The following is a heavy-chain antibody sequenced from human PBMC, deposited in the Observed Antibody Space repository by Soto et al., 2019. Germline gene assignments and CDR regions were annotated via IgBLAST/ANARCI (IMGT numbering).Heavy chain of an antibody. J-gene: IGHJ4*02. CDR3: ARDPGR. CDR2: IYHSGST. Sequence: SETLSLTCAVSGGSISSGGYSWSWIRQPPGKGLEWIGYIYHSGSTYYNPSLKSRVTISVDRSKNQFSLRLSSVTAADTAVYYCARDPGRWGQGTLVTVSS. CDR1: GGSISSGGYS. V-gene: IGHV4-30-2*01.